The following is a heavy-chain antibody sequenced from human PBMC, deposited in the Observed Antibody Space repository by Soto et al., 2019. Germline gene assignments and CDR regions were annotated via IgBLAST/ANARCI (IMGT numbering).Heavy chain of an antibody. D-gene: IGHD5-18*01. Sequence: GGSLRLSCAASGFTFSSYGMHWVRQAPGKGLEWVAVISYDGSNKYYADSVKGRFTISRDNSKNTLYLQMNSLRAEDTAVYYCAKDKDTAMAPDDYWGQGTLVTVSS. CDR2: ISYDGSNK. CDR1: GFTFSSYG. J-gene: IGHJ4*02. V-gene: IGHV3-30*18. CDR3: AKDKDTAMAPDDY.